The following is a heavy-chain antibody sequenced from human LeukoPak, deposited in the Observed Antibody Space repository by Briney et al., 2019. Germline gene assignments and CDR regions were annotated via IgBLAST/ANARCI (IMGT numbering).Heavy chain of an antibody. D-gene: IGHD4-17*01. V-gene: IGHV1-18*01. Sequence: ASVKVSCKASGYTFTSYGISWVRQAPGQGLEWMGWISAYSGNTNYAQKLQGRVTMTTDTSTSTAYMELRSLRSDDTAVYYCTRVATVTTSRGPYDAFDIWGQGTMVTVSS. CDR2: ISAYSGNT. J-gene: IGHJ3*02. CDR3: TRVATVTTSRGPYDAFDI. CDR1: GYTFTSYG.